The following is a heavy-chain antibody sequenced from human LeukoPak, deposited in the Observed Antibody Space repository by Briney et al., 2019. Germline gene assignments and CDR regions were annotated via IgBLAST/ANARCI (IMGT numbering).Heavy chain of an antibody. V-gene: IGHV4-30-2*01. Sequence: SRTLSLTCAVSGGSISSGGYSWSWIRQPPGKGLEWIGYIYHSGSTYYNPSLKSRVTISVDRSKNQFSLKLSSVTAADTAVYYCARGSGNFDYWGQGTLVTVSS. CDR1: GGSISSGGYS. CDR2: IYHSGST. J-gene: IGHJ4*02. D-gene: IGHD2-15*01. CDR3: ARGSGNFDY.